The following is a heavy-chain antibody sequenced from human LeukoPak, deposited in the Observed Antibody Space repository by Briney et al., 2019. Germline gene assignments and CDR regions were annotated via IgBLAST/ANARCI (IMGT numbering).Heavy chain of an antibody. V-gene: IGHV3-23*01. J-gene: IGHJ4*02. CDR2: ISSGGDNT. CDR3: AKDQYGGSSRGDYFNY. D-gene: IGHD4-23*01. Sequence: GGSLRLSCAASGFIFNNFAMSWVRQAPGKGLEWVSGISSGGDNTYYADSVKGRFTISRDNSKNTLYLQMISLRADDTAVYYCAKDQYGGSSRGDYFNYWGQGTLVTVSS. CDR1: GFIFNNFA.